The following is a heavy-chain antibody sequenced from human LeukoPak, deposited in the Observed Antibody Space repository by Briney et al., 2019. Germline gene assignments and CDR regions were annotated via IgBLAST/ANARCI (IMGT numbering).Heavy chain of an antibody. CDR1: GFTFSDYG. CDR3: AKDGHCSGGTCYPFYMAV. V-gene: IGHV3-33*06. Sequence: GGSLRLSCAASGFTFSDYGMHWVRQAPGKGLEWVAVIWSDGSKEYYVDSVKGRFTISRDTSKNMLYLQMNSLRGDDTAVYYCAKDGHCSGGTCYPFYMAVWGKGTTVTVSS. J-gene: IGHJ6*03. CDR2: IWSDGSKE. D-gene: IGHD2-15*01.